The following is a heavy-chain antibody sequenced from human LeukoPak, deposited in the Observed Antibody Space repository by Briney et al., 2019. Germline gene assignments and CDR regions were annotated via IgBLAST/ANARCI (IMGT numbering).Heavy chain of an antibody. CDR1: GFTASSNY. D-gene: IGHD1-26*01. CDR2: IYSSGST. Sequence: GGSLRLSCAASGFTASSNYMTWVRQAPGKGLEWVSVIYSSGSTYYADSVKGRFTISRDNSKNTLYLQMNSLRAEDTAVYYCATSGRIKGDAFDIWGQGTMVTVSS. J-gene: IGHJ3*02. V-gene: IGHV3-66*03. CDR3: ATSGRIKGDAFDI.